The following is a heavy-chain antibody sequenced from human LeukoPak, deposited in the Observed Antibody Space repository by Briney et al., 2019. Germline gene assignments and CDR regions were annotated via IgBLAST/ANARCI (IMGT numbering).Heavy chain of an antibody. CDR2: ISSSSSTI. D-gene: IGHD5/OR15-5a*01. V-gene: IGHV3-48*04. Sequence: QAGGSLRLSYAASGFTFRSYSLNWVRQAPGKGLEWVSYISSSSSTIYYADAVKGRFTISRDNAKNSLYLQMNSLRAEDTAVYYCARDLADDSGLHNWFDPWGQGTLVTVSS. CDR3: ARDLADDSGLHNWFDP. CDR1: GFTFRSYS. J-gene: IGHJ5*02.